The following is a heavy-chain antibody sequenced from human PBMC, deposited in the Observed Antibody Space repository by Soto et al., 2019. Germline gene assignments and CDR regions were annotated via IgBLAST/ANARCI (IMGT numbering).Heavy chain of an antibody. Sequence: LSCAASGFTFSRYAIHWVRQAPGKGLEWVAVISRDGTNKYYVDSVKGRFTISRDNSRNTLYLQMNSLRHEDAAVYYCARSRSGAVADSFAFWGQGTLVTVSS. J-gene: IGHJ4*02. V-gene: IGHV3-30*04. CDR1: GFTFSRYA. CDR3: ARSRSGAVADSFAF. D-gene: IGHD3-10*01. CDR2: ISRDGTNK.